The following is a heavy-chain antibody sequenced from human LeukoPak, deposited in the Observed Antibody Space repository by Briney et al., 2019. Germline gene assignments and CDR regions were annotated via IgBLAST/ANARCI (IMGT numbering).Heavy chain of an antibody. J-gene: IGHJ4*02. CDR2: MNQDGSEQ. V-gene: IGHV3-7*04. Sequence: GGSLRLSCAASGFDFDNYWMTWVRQVPGKGLEWVANMNQDGSEQYYVDSVKGRYTISRDNGKKSLYLQMNSLRAEDTAVYYCSRGQGCAYWGQGTLVTVSS. D-gene: IGHD2-8*01. CDR3: SRGQGCAY. CDR1: GFDFDNYW.